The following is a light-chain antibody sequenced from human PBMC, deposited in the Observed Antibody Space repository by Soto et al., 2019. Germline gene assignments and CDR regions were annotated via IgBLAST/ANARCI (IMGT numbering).Light chain of an antibody. Sequence: DVQMTQSPSSLSASVGDRVTITCRASQSISTYLNWYQQKPGKAPEVLIYGASTLQSGVPSRFSGSGFGADFTLTISSLQPEDSGTYYCQQSYITLQWTFGQGTRVEIK. J-gene: IGKJ1*01. CDR2: GAS. V-gene: IGKV1-39*01. CDR3: QQSYITLQWT. CDR1: QSISTY.